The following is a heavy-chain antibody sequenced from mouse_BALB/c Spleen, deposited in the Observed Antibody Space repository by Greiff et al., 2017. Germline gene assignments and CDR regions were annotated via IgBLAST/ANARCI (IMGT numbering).Heavy chain of an antibody. CDR2: IRSKSNNYAT. D-gene: IGHD1-1*01. Sequence: EVQLVETGGGLVQPKGSLKLSCAASGFTFNTNAMNWVRQAPGKGLEWVARIRSKSNNYATYYADSVKDRFTISRDDSQSMLYLQMNNLKTEDTAMYYCVRDTTLLRGYFDVWGAGTTVTVSS. V-gene: IGHV10S3*01. J-gene: IGHJ1*01. CDR3: VRDTTLLRGYFDV. CDR1: GFTFNTNA.